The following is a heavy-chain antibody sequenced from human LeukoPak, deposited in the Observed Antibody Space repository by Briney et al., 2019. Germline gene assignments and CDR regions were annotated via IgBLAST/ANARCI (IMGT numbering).Heavy chain of an antibody. J-gene: IGHJ4*02. Sequence: GGSLRLSCAVSGFTFRSYDMSWVRQAPGKGLEWVSGISGSGESTYYANSVKGRFTISRDTSKNALYLHMNSLRVEDTAVYYCAKVGQNYHILTYYFDYWGQGTLGTVSS. V-gene: IGHV3-23*01. CDR2: ISGSGEST. CDR1: GFTFRSYD. D-gene: IGHD3-9*01. CDR3: AKVGQNYHILTYYFDY.